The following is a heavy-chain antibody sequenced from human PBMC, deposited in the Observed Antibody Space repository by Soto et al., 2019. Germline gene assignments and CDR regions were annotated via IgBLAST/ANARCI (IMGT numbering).Heavy chain of an antibody. J-gene: IGHJ3*02. Sequence: EVQLVESGGGLVKPGGSLRLSCAASGFTFSSYSMNWVRQAPGKGLEWVSSISSSSSYIYYADSVKGRFTISRDNAKNSLYLQMNSLRAEDTAVYYCATLLMSSYSSSSSAFDIWGQGTMVTVSS. CDR1: GFTFSSYS. CDR2: ISSSSSYI. CDR3: ATLLMSSYSSSSSAFDI. V-gene: IGHV3-21*01. D-gene: IGHD6-6*01.